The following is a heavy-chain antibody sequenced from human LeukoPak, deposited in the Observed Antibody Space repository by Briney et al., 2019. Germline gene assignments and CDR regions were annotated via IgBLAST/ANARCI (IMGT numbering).Heavy chain of an antibody. Sequence: GGSLRLSCAASGFTFSSYAMTWVRQPPGKGLEWVANIKQDGIEKYYVDSVKGRFTISRDNAKNSLFLQMDSLSAEDTAVYYCARITTRYFGYWGQGTLVTVSS. V-gene: IGHV3-7*05. CDR2: IKQDGIEK. CDR3: ARITTRYFGY. D-gene: IGHD1-1*01. J-gene: IGHJ4*02. CDR1: GFTFSSYA.